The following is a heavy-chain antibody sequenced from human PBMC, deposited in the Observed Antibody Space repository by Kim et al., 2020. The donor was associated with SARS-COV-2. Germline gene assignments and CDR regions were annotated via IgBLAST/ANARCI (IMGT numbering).Heavy chain of an antibody. CDR3: ARDRIVVAARGWFDP. V-gene: IGHV3-11*01. CDR1: GFTFSDYY. Sequence: GGSLRLSCAASGFTFSDYYMSWIRQAPGKGLEWVSYISSSGSTIYYADSVKGRFTISRDNAKNSLYLQMNSLRAEHTAVYYCARDRIVVAARGWFDPWGQGTLVPVSS. J-gene: IGHJ5*02. D-gene: IGHD2-15*01. CDR2: ISSSGSTI.